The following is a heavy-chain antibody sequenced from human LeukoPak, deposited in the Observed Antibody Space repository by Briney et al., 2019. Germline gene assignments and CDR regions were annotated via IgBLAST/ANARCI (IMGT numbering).Heavy chain of an antibody. D-gene: IGHD4-17*01. Sequence: GRSLRLSCAASGFTVSSNYMSWVRQAPGKGLEWVSVIYSGGSTYYADSVKGRFTISRDNSKNTLYLQMNSLRAEDTAVYYCARDGYGDYEHAIDYWGQGTLVTVSS. J-gene: IGHJ4*02. V-gene: IGHV3-53*01. CDR2: IYSGGST. CDR1: GFTVSSNY. CDR3: ARDGYGDYEHAIDY.